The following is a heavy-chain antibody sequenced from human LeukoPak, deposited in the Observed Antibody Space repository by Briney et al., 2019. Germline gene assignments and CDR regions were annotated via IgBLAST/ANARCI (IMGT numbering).Heavy chain of an antibody. Sequence: ASVKVSCKASGYTFTGYYMHWVRQAPGQGLEWMGWINPNSGGTNYAQKFQGRVTMTRDTSISTAYMELSRLRSDDTAVYYCARDHRVATIGPYYYYYGMDVWGQGTTVTVSS. D-gene: IGHD5-12*01. CDR2: INPNSGGT. J-gene: IGHJ6*02. V-gene: IGHV1-2*02. CDR3: ARDHRVATIGPYYYYYGMDV. CDR1: GYTFTGYY.